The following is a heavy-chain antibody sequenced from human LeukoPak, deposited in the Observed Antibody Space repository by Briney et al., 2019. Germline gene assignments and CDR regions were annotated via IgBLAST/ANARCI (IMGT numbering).Heavy chain of an antibody. Sequence: SVKVSCXASGGTFSSYAISWVRQAPGQGLEWMGGIIPIFGTANYAQKFQGRVTITADESTSTAYMELSSLRSEDTAVYYCAVMTTVKYYYYYYMDVWGKGTTVTVSS. CDR2: IIPIFGTA. V-gene: IGHV1-69*13. CDR3: AVMTTVKYYYYYYMDV. J-gene: IGHJ6*03. CDR1: GGTFSSYA. D-gene: IGHD4-11*01.